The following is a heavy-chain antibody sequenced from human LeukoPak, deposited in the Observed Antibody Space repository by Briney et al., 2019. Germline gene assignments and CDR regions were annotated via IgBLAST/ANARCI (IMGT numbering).Heavy chain of an antibody. Sequence: PGGSLRLSCAASGFTFSSYGMSWVRQAPGKGLEWVAYIRYDGSNKYYADSVKGRFTISRDNSKNTLYLQMNSLRAEDTAVYYCAKGFVVVVSATQSSWFDPWGQGTLVTVSS. D-gene: IGHD2-15*01. CDR1: GFTFSSYG. V-gene: IGHV3-30*02. CDR3: AKGFVVVVSATQSSWFDP. CDR2: IRYDGSNK. J-gene: IGHJ5*02.